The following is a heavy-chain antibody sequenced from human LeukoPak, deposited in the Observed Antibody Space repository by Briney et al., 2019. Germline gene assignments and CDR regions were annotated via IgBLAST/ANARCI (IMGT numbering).Heavy chain of an antibody. J-gene: IGHJ4*02. V-gene: IGHV4-59*01. D-gene: IGHD1-26*01. CDR1: GGSTSSYY. Sequence: SETLSLTCTVSGGSTSSYYWSWIRQPPGKGLEWIGYMYHTGISSYNPSLRSRVTVSLDTSENQFSLKLHSVTPADTAMYYCARMLGGGSHASSCDSWGQGTLVTVSS. CDR3: ARMLGGGSHASSCDS. CDR2: MYHTGIS.